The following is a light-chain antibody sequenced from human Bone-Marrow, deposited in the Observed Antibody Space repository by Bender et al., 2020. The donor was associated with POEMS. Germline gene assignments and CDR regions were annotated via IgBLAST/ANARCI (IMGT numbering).Light chain of an antibody. J-gene: IGLJ3*02. CDR2: GYH. CDR3: QSYDTSLSGSRV. CDR1: GSNIGAGFD. Sequence: QSVLTQPPSVSGAPGQRVTIPCTGSGSNIGAGFDVHWYQQFPGTAPKLLIYGYHHRPSGVPDRFSASKSGTSASLAITGLQVDDEADYYCQSYDTSLSGSRVFGGGTKLTVL. V-gene: IGLV1-40*01.